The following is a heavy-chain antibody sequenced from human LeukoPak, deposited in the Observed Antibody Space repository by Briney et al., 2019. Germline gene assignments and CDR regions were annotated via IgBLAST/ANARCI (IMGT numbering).Heavy chain of an antibody. V-gene: IGHV3-30-3*01. J-gene: IGHJ4*02. CDR2: ILSDGSNT. CDR1: GFTFSSYA. Sequence: GGSLRLSCAASGFTFSSYAMHWVRQAPGKGLEWVAVILSDGSNTYYADSVKGRFTISRDNSKNTLYLQMNSLRAEDTAVYYCARDPGIAAATFYYFDYWGQGTLVTGSS. D-gene: IGHD6-13*01. CDR3: ARDPGIAAATFYYFDY.